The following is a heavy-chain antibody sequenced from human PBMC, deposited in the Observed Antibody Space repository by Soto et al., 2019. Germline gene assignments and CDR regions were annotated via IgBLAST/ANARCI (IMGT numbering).Heavy chain of an antibody. CDR2: TSSSSSYI. Sequence: GSLRLSCAASGFTFSSYSMNWVRQAPGKGLEWVSSTSSSSSYIYYADSVKGRFTISRDNSKNTLYLQMNSLRAEDTAVYYCAKDPEYRRSTLRNYFDYWGQGTLVTVSS. J-gene: IGHJ4*02. CDR3: AKDPEYRRSTLRNYFDY. V-gene: IGHV3-21*01. D-gene: IGHD6-6*01. CDR1: GFTFSSYS.